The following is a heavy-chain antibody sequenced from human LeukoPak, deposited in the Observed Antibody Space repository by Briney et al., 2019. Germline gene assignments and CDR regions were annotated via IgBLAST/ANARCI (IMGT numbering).Heavy chain of an antibody. J-gene: IGHJ6*02. CDR2: ISGSGGSK. CDR3: AKLTAASGAYGVDV. Sequence: GGSLRLSCAASGFTFSSYGMHWVRQAPGKGLEWVSTISGSGGSKHYADSVEGRFTISRDNSKNTVYLQMNSLRAEDTAIYYCAKLTAASGAYGVDVWGQGTTVTVSS. CDR1: GFTFSSYG. D-gene: IGHD3-10*01. V-gene: IGHV3-23*01.